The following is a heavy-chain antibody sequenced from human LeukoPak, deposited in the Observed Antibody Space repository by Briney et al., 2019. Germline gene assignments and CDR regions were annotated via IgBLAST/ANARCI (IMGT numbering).Heavy chain of an antibody. CDR3: AKAVRGIVGAADAFDI. CDR1: GFTFSGFS. Sequence: GGSLRLSCAASGFTFSGFSMNWVRQAPGRGLEWISYISSNSSKMYYADSVKGRFTISRDNSKNTLYLQMNSLKAEDTAVYYCAKAVRGIVGAADAFDIWGQGTMVTVSS. CDR2: ISSNSSKM. V-gene: IGHV3-48*01. D-gene: IGHD1-26*01. J-gene: IGHJ3*02.